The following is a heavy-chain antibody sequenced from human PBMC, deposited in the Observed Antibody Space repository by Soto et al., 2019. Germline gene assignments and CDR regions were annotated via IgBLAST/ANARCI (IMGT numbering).Heavy chain of an antibody. J-gene: IGHJ4*02. D-gene: IGHD1-1*01. CDR3: AHRAAIAGNWNGGYFDY. V-gene: IGHV2-5*02. CDR1: GFSLSARPVG. Sequence: QITLKESGPTRVKPTQTLTLTCTFSGFSLSARPVGVGWIRQPPGKALERLALIYWDDDKRYSPSLRSRLTITKDTSKNQVVLTMTNMDPVDTAIYYCAHRAAIAGNWNGGYFDYWGQGALVTVSS. CDR2: IYWDDDK.